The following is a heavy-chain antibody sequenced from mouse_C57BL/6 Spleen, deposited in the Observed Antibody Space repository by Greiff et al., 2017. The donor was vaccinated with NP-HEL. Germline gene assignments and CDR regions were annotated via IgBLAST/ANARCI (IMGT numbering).Heavy chain of an antibody. CDR3: ASSPVYDGYHWYFDV. CDR2: IDPSDSYT. Sequence: VQLQQPGAELVKPGASVKLSCKASGYTFTSYWMQWVKQRPGQGLEWIGEIDPSDSYTNYNQKFKGKATLTVDTSSSTAYMQLSSLTSEDSAVYYCASSPVYDGYHWYFDVWGTGTTVTVSS. V-gene: IGHV1-50*01. D-gene: IGHD2-3*01. J-gene: IGHJ1*03. CDR1: GYTFTSYW.